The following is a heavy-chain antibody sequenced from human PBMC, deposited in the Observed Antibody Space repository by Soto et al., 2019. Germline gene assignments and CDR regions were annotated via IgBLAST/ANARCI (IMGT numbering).Heavy chain of an antibody. CDR2: INGDGSST. Sequence: EVQLVESGGGLVQPGGSLRLSCVPSGFTFNSHWMHWVRQAPGKGLVWVSRINGDGSSTSYADSVRGRFTISRDNANNTLYLQMNSLRAEDTAVYYCARDPRDGYHSPPDYWGQGTLVTVSS. V-gene: IGHV3-74*01. CDR1: GFTFNSHW. D-gene: IGHD5-12*01. CDR3: ARDPRDGYHSPPDY. J-gene: IGHJ4*02.